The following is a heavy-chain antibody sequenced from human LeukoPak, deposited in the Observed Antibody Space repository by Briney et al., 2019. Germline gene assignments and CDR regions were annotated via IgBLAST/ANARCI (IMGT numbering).Heavy chain of an antibody. CDR3: ARDLSDYHYYYYYGMDV. CDR1: GFTVSSNY. V-gene: IGHV3-66*02. Sequence: PGGSLRLSCAASGFTVSSNYMSWVRQAPGKGLEWVSVIYSGGSTYYADSVKGRFTISRDNSKNTLYLQMNSLRAEDTAVYYCARDLSDYHYYYYYGMDVWGQGTTVTVSS. D-gene: IGHD4-17*01. CDR2: IYSGGST. J-gene: IGHJ6*02.